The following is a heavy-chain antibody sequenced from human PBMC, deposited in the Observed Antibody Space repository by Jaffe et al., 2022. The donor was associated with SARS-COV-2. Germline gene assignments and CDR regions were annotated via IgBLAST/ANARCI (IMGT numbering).Heavy chain of an antibody. Sequence: EVQLVESGGGLVQPGGSLRLSCAASGFTFSSYDMHWVRQATGKGLEWVSAIGTAGDTYYPGSVKGRFTISRENAKNSLYLQMNSLRAGDTAVYYCARGLVSSSWYGGEGGWFDPWGQGTLVTVSS. J-gene: IGHJ5*02. V-gene: IGHV3-13*01. D-gene: IGHD6-13*01. CDR2: IGTAGDT. CDR1: GFTFSSYD. CDR3: ARGLVSSSWYGGEGGWFDP.